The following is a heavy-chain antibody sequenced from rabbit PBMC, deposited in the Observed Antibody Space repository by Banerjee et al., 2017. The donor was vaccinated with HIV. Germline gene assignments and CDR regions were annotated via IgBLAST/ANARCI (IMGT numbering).Heavy chain of an antibody. J-gene: IGHJ4*01. D-gene: IGHD4-1*01. CDR3: AREDSSGGGHFDL. Sequence: QEQLKESGGGLVQPGGSLKLSCKASEFDLSSYGMSWVRQAPGKGLEWIGFIDPMFGTTYYANWVNGRFTISSTNAKTTLYLQLNSLTAADTATYFWAREDSSGGGHFDLWGPGTLVTVS. CDR1: EFDLSSYG. CDR2: IDPMFGTT. V-gene: IGHV1S47*01.